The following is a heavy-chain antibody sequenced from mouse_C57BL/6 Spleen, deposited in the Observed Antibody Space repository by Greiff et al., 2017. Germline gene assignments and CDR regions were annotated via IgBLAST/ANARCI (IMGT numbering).Heavy chain of an antibody. Sequence: EVQLQESGPVLVKPGASVKMSCKASGYTFTDYYMNWVKQSHGKSLEWIGVINPYNGGTSYNQKFKGKATLTVDKSSSTAYMELNSLTSEDSAVYYCARVGYYFDYWGQGTTLTVSS. J-gene: IGHJ2*01. CDR2: INPYNGGT. CDR3: ARVGYYFDY. CDR1: GYTFTDYY. V-gene: IGHV1-19*01.